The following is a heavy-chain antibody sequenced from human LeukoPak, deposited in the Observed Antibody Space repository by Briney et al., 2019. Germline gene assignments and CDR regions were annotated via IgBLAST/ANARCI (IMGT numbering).Heavy chain of an antibody. D-gene: IGHD6-13*01. V-gene: IGHV1-2*06. J-gene: IGHJ5*02. CDR3: AQGIAAAGTNWFDP. CDR2: INPNSGGT. Sequence: ASVKVSCKASGYTFTRYYMHWVRQAPGQGLEWMGRINPNSGGTNYAQKFQGRVTMTRDTSISTAYMELSRLRSDDTAVYYCAQGIAAAGTNWFDPWGQGTLVTVSS. CDR1: GYTFTRYY.